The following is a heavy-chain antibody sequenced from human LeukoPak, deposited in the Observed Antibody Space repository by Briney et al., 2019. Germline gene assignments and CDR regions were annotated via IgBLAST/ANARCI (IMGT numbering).Heavy chain of an antibody. CDR3: ARHKGIVGASVDY. CDR2: INHSGST. D-gene: IGHD1-26*01. Sequence: PSETLSLTCAVYGGSFSGYYWSWIRQPPGKGLEWIGEINHSGSTSYNPSLKSRVTISVDTSKNQFSLKLSSVTAADTAVYYCARHKGIVGASVDYWGQGTLVTVSS. CDR1: GGSFSGYY. J-gene: IGHJ4*02. V-gene: IGHV4-34*01.